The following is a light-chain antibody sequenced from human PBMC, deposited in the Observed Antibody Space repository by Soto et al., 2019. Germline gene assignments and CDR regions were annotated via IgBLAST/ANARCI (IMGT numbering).Light chain of an antibody. CDR2: DVS. CDR3: SSYTSSSNVV. Sequence: QSALTQPASVSGSPGQSITISCTGTSSDVGGYNYVSWYQQHPGKAPKLMIYDVSNRPSGVSNRFSGSKPGNTASLTISGLQAEDEADYYCSSYTSSSNVVFGGGTQLTVL. V-gene: IGLV2-14*01. J-gene: IGLJ2*01. CDR1: SSDVGGYNY.